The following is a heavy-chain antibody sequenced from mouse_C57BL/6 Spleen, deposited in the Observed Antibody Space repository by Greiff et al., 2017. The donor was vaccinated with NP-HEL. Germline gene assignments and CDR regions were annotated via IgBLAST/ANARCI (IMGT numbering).Heavy chain of an antibody. CDR2: IDPYNDGT. V-gene: IGHV1-14*01. CDR1: GYTFTSYV. CDR3: ARCHSYGRGPYAMDD. J-gene: IGHJ4*01. D-gene: IGHD1-1*01. Sequence: EVQLQQSGPELVKPGASVKMSCKASGYTFTSYVMHWVKQKPGQGLEWIGYIDPYNDGTKYHEKFKCKATLTSDKSSSHAYMELSRRTSEDAAVYYGARCHSYGRGPYAMDDWGQGTSVTVAS.